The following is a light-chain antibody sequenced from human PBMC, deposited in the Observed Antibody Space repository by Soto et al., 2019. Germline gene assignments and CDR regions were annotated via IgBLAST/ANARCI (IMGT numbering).Light chain of an antibody. CDR2: DAS. V-gene: IGKV3-15*01. J-gene: IGKJ1*01. Sequence: VMTQSPATLSLSPGDSVTLSCRASQSVSSRLAWYQQKTGQAPRLLIYDASTRATGIPDRLSGSGSGTEFTLTISSLQSEDFAVYCCQKHNNWPQTCGQGTKVDIK. CDR1: QSVSSR. CDR3: QKHNNWPQT.